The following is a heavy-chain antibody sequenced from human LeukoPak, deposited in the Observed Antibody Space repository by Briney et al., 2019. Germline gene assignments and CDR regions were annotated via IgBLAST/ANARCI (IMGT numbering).Heavy chain of an antibody. CDR1: GYSFTDYY. D-gene: IGHD1-1*01. CDR2: VSPKGGNR. CDR3: AREPPTVHPERRRLGVLDI. V-gene: IGHV1-2*02. Sequence: RASVKVSCKASGYSFTDYYIHWVRQAPGQGLEWMGWVSPKGGNRNYAQNSQGRVTMTRDTATNTAYLEVNSLTFDDTAVYYCAREPPTVHPERRRLGVLDIWGQGTMVTVSS. J-gene: IGHJ3*02.